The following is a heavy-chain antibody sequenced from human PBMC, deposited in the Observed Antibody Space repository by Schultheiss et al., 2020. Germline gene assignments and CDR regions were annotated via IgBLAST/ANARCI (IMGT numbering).Heavy chain of an antibody. Sequence: SQTLSLTCAVYGGSFSGYYWSWIRQPPGKGLEWIGEINHSGSTNYSPSLKSRVTISVDTSKNQFSLKLSSVTAADTAVYYCARGYQYYYAYYYYMDVWGKGTTVTVSS. V-gene: IGHV4-34*01. CDR3: ARGYQYYYAYYYYMDV. J-gene: IGHJ6*03. CDR2: INHSGST. D-gene: IGHD3-10*01. CDR1: GGSFSGYY.